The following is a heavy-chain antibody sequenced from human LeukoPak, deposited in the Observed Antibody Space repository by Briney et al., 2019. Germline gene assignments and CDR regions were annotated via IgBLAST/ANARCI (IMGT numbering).Heavy chain of an antibody. V-gene: IGHV1-46*01. J-gene: IGHJ3*02. CDR1: GYTFTSYY. CDR3: AVAYCGGDCRGGAFAI. Sequence: ASVKVSCKASGYTFTSYYMHWVRQAPGQGLEWMGIINPSGGSTSYAQKFQGRVTMTRDTSTSTVYMELSSLRSEDTAVYYCAVAYCGGDCRGGAFAIWGQGTMVTVSS. D-gene: IGHD2-21*02. CDR2: INPSGGST.